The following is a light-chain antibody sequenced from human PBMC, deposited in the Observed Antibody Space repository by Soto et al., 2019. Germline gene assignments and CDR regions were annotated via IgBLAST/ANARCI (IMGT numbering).Light chain of an antibody. CDR3: QKHNAAPLT. CDR2: TSS. Sequence: DIQMTQSPSTLSASGGERVRMTCRASQSISSLLAWYQQKPGKVPKLLIYTSSTLQSGVPSRFSGSGSGTDFTLTISNLQPEDVATYYCQKHNAAPLTLGGGTKVDI. V-gene: IGKV1-27*01. CDR1: QSISSL. J-gene: IGKJ4*01.